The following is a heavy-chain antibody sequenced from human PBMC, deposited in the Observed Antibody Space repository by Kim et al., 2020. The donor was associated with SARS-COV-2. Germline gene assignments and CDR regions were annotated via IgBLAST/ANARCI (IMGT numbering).Heavy chain of an antibody. J-gene: IGHJ4*02. CDR2: ISSSGSAI. Sequence: GGSLRLSCAASGFTFSSYDMTWVRQAPGKGLEWVSYISSSGSAIYYADSVKGRFTISRDNAKNSLYLQMNSLRAEDAAVYYCARDPGGRYYFDYWGQGTLVTVSS. D-gene: IGHD1-20*01. V-gene: IGHV3-48*03. CDR3: ARDPGGRYYFDY. CDR1: GFTFSSYD.